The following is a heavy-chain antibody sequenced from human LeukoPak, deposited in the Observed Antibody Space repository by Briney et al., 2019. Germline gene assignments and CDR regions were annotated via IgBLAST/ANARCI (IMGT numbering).Heavy chain of an antibody. V-gene: IGHV1-2*02. CDR2: INPNSGGT. Sequence: GASVTVSCTTSAYTFTAYHMHWVRQAPGQGLEWMGWINPNSGGTNYAQKFQGRVIMTRDTSISTAYMELSRLTSDDTAVYYCARDQEIGGYSYGYNFDYWGQGTLVTVSS. J-gene: IGHJ4*02. CDR1: AYTFTAYH. CDR3: ARDQEIGGYSYGYNFDY. D-gene: IGHD5-18*01.